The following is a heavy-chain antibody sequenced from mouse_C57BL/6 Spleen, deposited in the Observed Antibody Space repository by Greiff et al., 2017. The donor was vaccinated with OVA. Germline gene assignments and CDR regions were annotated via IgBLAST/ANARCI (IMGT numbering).Heavy chain of an antibody. D-gene: IGHD2-1*01. CDR1: GYTFTSYW. J-gene: IGHJ3*01. V-gene: IGHV1-7*01. Sequence: VKVVESGAELAKPGASVKLSCKASGYTFTSYWMHWVKQRPGQGLEWIGYINPSSGYTKYNQKFKDKATLTADKSSSTAYMQLSSLTYEDSAVYYCARIYYGNSAWFAYWGQGTLVTVSA. CDR3: ARIYYGNSAWFAY. CDR2: INPSSGYT.